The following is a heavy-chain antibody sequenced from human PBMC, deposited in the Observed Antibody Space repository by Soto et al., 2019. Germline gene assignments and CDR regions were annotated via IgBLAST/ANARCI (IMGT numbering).Heavy chain of an antibody. Sequence: GGSLRLSCAASGFTFSSYAMSWVRQAPGKGLEWVSAISGSGGSTYYADSVKGRFTISRDNSKNTLYLQMNSLRAEDTAVYYCAKAFGIKGYYHYGMDVWGQGTSVTVSS. CDR3: AKAFGIKGYYHYGMDV. CDR1: GFTFSSYA. CDR2: ISGSGGST. V-gene: IGHV3-23*01. D-gene: IGHD3-10*01. J-gene: IGHJ6*02.